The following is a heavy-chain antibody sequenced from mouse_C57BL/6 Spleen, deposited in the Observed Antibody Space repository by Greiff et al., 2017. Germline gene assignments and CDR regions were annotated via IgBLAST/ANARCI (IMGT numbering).Heavy chain of an antibody. J-gene: IGHJ1*03. CDR2: IHPSDSDT. D-gene: IGHD2-4*01. CDR3: AMDDYDWDWYFDV. V-gene: IGHV1-74*01. CDR1: GYTFTSYW. Sequence: QVQLQQPGAELVKPGASVKVSCKASGYTFTSYWMHWVKQRPGQGLEWIGRIHPSDSDTNYNQKFKGKATLTVDKSSSTAYMQLSSLTSEDSAVYYCAMDDYDWDWYFDVGGTGTTVTVSS.